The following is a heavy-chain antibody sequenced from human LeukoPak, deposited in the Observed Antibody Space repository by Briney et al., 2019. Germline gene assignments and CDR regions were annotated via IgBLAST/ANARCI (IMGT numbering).Heavy chain of an antibody. J-gene: IGHJ4*02. V-gene: IGHV4-39*01. CDR2: IYTSGST. CDR3: ARRVAAHNFDY. Sequence: PSETLSLTCTVSGDSNSSDGCYWAWIRQPPGKGLEWIGSIYTSGSTNYNPSLKSRVTISVDTSKNQFSLKLSSVTAADTAVYYCARRVAAHNFDYWGQGTLVTVSS. D-gene: IGHD6-6*01. CDR1: GDSNSSDGCY.